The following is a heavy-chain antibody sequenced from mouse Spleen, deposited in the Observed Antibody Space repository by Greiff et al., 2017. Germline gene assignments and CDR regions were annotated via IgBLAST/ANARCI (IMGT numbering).Heavy chain of an antibody. CDR3: AKNRYDYDGDYYAMDY. CDR1: GFSLTSYG. D-gene: IGHD2-4*01. J-gene: IGHJ4*01. V-gene: IGHV2-5*01. Sequence: VHLVESGPGLVQPSQSLSITCTVSGFSLTSYGVHWVRQSPGKGLEWLGVIWRGGSTDYNAAFMSRLSITKDNSKSQVFFKMNSLQADDTAIYYCAKNRYDYDGDYYAMDYWGQGTSVTVSS. CDR2: IWRGGST.